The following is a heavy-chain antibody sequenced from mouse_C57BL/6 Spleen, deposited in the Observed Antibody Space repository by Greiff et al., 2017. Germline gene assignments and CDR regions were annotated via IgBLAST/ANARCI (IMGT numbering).Heavy chain of an antibody. CDR2: INPYNGGT. D-gene: IGHD2-4*01. J-gene: IGHJ3*01. V-gene: IGHV1-19*01. CDR1: GYTFTDYY. Sequence: EVQLHQSGPVLVKPGASVKMSCKASGYTFTDYYMNWVKQSHGKSLEWIGVINPYNGGTSYNQKFKGKATLTVDKSSSTAYMELNSLTSEDSAVYYCARDYDYDTFAYWGQGTLVTVSA. CDR3: ARDYDYDTFAY.